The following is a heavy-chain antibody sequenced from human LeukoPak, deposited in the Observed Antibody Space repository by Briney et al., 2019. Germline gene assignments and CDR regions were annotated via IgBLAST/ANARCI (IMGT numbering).Heavy chain of an antibody. CDR3: ARAGYSSGWASDY. D-gene: IGHD6-25*01. J-gene: IGHJ4*02. Sequence: PSETLSLTCAVYGGSFSGYYWSWIRQPPGKGLEWIGEINHSGSTNYNLSLKSRVTISVDTSKNQFSLKLSSVTAADTAVYYCARAGYSSGWASDYWGQGTLVTVSS. CDR1: GGSFSGYY. CDR2: INHSGST. V-gene: IGHV4-34*01.